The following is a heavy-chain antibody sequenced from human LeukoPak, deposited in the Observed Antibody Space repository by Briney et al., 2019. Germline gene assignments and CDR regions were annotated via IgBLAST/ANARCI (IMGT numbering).Heavy chain of an antibody. Sequence: PGGSLRLSCVGSGFTFSDYYMSWIRQAPGKGLEWVSYISSSGSTIYYADSVKGRFTISRDNAKNSLYLQMNSLRAEDTAVYYCASGGFGELTLDAFDIWGQGTMVTVSS. J-gene: IGHJ3*02. CDR3: ASGGFGELTLDAFDI. CDR1: GFTFSDYY. CDR2: ISSSGSTI. V-gene: IGHV3-11*01. D-gene: IGHD3-10*01.